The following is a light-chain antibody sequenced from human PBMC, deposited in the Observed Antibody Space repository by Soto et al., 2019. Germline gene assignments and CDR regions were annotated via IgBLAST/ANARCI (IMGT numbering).Light chain of an antibody. CDR3: QHLNNYPPFT. Sequence: IPLTQSPSSLSASVGDRVSIICRASQDIKTYLAWYQQKQGKAPKLLISGTFTLQSGVPSRFNGSGSGTDFTLTISRLQPEDFATYYCQHLNNYPPFTFGPGTKVDLE. V-gene: IGKV1-9*01. J-gene: IGKJ3*01. CDR2: GTF. CDR1: QDIKTY.